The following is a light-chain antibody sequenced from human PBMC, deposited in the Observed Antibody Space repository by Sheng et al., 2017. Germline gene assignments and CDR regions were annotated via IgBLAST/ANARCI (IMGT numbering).Light chain of an antibody. Sequence: EIVLTQSPGTLSLSPGERATLSCRASQSVTSSFLAWYQQRPGQAPRLLIYGASSRATGIPDRFSGSGSGTEFTLTISRLEPEDFAVYYCQQRTNWPPSLTFGGGTKVEI. J-gene: IGKJ4*01. V-gene: IGKV3D-20*02. CDR1: QSVTSSF. CDR2: GAS. CDR3: QQRTNWPPSLT.